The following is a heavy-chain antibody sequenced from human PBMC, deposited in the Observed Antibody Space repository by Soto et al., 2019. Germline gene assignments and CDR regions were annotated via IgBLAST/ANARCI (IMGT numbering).Heavy chain of an antibody. CDR3: AHMSVVAASYFHYYGMDV. CDR2: IYWNDDK. D-gene: IGHD2-15*01. J-gene: IGHJ6*02. V-gene: IGHV2-5*01. Sequence: QISLKESGPTLVKPTQTLTLTCTFSGFSLSTNSVGVSWIRQPPGKALEWLALIYWNDDKRYSPSLKSRLTITNDTSKNQVVLIMTSMDPMDTATYYCAHMSVVAASYFHYYGMDVRGQGTTVSVSS. CDR1: GFSLSTNSVG.